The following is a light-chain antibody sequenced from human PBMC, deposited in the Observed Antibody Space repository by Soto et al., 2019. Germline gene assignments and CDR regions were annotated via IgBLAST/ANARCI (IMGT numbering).Light chain of an antibody. V-gene: IGLV2-14*03. Sequence: QAVLTQPASVSGSPGQSITISCTGTTSDVGGHNYVSWYQQHPGKAPKLMIYDVSSRPSGVSSRFSGSKSGNTASLTISGLQAEDEADYYCSSCTSTSTVLFGGGTKLTVL. CDR1: TSDVGGHNY. J-gene: IGLJ2*01. CDR3: SSCTSTSTVL. CDR2: DVS.